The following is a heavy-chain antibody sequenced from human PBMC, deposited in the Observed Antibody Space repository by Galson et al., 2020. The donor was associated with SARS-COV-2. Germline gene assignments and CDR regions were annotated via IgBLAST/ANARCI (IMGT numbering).Heavy chain of an antibody. Sequence: TGGSLRLSCAASGFTFSSYGMHWVRQAPGKGLEWVAVISYDGSNKYYADSVKGRFTISRDNSKNTLYLQMNSLRAEDTAVYYCAKAVRRSVARDAFDIWGQGTMVTVSS. CDR3: AKAVRRSVARDAFDI. J-gene: IGHJ3*02. CDR2: ISYDGSNK. D-gene: IGHD6-19*01. CDR1: GFTFSSYG. V-gene: IGHV3-30*18.